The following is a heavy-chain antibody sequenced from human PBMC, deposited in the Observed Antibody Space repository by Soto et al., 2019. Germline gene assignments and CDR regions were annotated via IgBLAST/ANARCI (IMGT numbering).Heavy chain of an antibody. D-gene: IGHD2-2*01. Sequence: QVQLVQSGAEVKKPGASVKVSCKASGYTFTSYYMHWVRQAPGQGLEWMGIINPSGGSTSYAQKFQGRVTMTRDTSTSTVYMELSSLRSEDTAVYYCARRVLVSKYQLPPTGYYYYYGMDVWGQGTTVTVSS. J-gene: IGHJ6*02. V-gene: IGHV1-46*03. CDR1: GYTFTSYY. CDR2: INPSGGST. CDR3: ARRVLVSKYQLPPTGYYYYYGMDV.